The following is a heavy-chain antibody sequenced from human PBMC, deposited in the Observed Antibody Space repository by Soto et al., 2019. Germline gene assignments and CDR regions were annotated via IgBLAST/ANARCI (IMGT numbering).Heavy chain of an antibody. Sequence: QVQLVQSGAEVKRPGASVKVSCKASGYTFISYGISWVRQAPGQGLEWMGWSSAYNGNTNTAQKFQGRGTMTTDTSTSTAYMELRSLRSDDTAVYYCARDAPTYYYDSSGRQYFQHWGQGTLVTVSS. D-gene: IGHD3-22*01. CDR3: ARDAPTYYYDSSGRQYFQH. CDR1: GYTFISYG. J-gene: IGHJ1*01. V-gene: IGHV1-18*01. CDR2: SSAYNGNT.